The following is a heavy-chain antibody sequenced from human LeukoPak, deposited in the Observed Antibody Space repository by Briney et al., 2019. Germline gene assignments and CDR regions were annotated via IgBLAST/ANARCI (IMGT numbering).Heavy chain of an antibody. J-gene: IGHJ4*02. CDR2: ISSSSTTI. CDR1: RFIFSSYS. D-gene: IGHD6-19*01. CDR3: AREPTSGWSRYFDY. Sequence: GGSLRLSCAASRFIFSSYSMIWVRQAPGKGLESISSISSSSTTISYADSVKGRFTISRDNAKSSLYLQMTSLRDEDTAVYYCAREPTSGWSRYFDYWGQGILVTVSS. V-gene: IGHV3-48*02.